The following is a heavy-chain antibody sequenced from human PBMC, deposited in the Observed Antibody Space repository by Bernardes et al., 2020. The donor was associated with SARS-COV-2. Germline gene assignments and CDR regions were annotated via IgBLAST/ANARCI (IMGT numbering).Heavy chain of an antibody. CDR1: GFTLSCYL. D-gene: IGHD6-13*01. V-gene: IGHV3-7*05. CDR2: IKQDGSEK. J-gene: IGHJ6*02. CDR3: ARDVSSSWPGYYYYYYGMDV. Sequence: GGAPRPSLAAPGFTLSCYLMSRDPPAPGEGPGWVAHIKQDGSEKIHVDPVKGRFTISRDNAKNSLYLQMNSLRAEDTAVYYCARDVSSSWPGYYYYYYGMDVWGQGTTVTVSS.